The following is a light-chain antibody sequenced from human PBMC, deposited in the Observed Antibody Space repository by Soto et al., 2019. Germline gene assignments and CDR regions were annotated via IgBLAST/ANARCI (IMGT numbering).Light chain of an antibody. CDR3: QQYNSWPQT. V-gene: IGKV3-15*01. CDR2: GAS. J-gene: IGKJ2*01. CDR1: QSVSSN. Sequence: EIVMTQSPATLSVSPGARATLSCRASQSVSSNLAWYQQKPGQAPWLLINGASTRATGIPARFSGSGSGTEFTLTISSLQSEDFAVYYCQQYNSWPQTFGQGTKLDIK.